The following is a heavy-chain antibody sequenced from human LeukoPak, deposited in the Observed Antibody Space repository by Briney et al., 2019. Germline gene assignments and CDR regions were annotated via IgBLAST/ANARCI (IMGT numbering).Heavy chain of an antibody. V-gene: IGHV4-59*01. CDR3: ARALRYFDWLSTSPEYNWFDP. CDR1: GGSISSYY. CDR2: IYYSEST. Sequence: PSETLSLTCTVSGGSISSYYWSWIRQPPGKGLEWIGYIYYSESTNYNPSLKSRVTISVDTSKNQFPLKLSSVTAADTAVYYCARALRYFDWLSTSPEYNWFDPWGQGTLVTVSS. D-gene: IGHD3-9*01. J-gene: IGHJ5*02.